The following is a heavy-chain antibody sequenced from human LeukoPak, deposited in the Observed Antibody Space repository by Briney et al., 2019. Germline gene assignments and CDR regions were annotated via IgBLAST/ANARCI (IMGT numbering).Heavy chain of an antibody. J-gene: IGHJ6*02. D-gene: IGHD3-10*01. Sequence: SLKVSLTASVGTYINYAISWVRQTPGQGLEWMGGIIPIFGTPNYAQKFQGRVTITADESTSTAYMELNSLKSEDTAVYYCARLPGEYYYYYGMDVWGQGTTVTVSS. CDR3: ARLPGEYYYYYGMDV. CDR2: IIPIFGTP. V-gene: IGHV1-69*13. CDR1: VGTYINYA.